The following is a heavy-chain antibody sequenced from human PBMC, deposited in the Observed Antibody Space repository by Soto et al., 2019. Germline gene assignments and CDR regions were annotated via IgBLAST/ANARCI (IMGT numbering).Heavy chain of an antibody. Sequence: SETLSLTCTVSGGSISSGGYYWSWIRQHPGKGLEWIGYIYYSGNTYYNPSLKSRITISVDMSKNQVSLRLTSVTAADTAVYHCARDSPYYSGMDVWGQGTTVTVSS. CDR3: ARDSPYYSGMDV. CDR2: IYYSGNT. CDR1: GGSISSGGYY. V-gene: IGHV4-31*03. J-gene: IGHJ6*02.